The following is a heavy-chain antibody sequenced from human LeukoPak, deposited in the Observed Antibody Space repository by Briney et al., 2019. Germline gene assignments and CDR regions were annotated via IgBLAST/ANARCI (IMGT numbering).Heavy chain of an antibody. CDR1: GFTVSSKY. Sequence: GGSLRLSSAASGFTVSSKYMSWVRQAPGKGLEWVSVIYIDGGTYYADSVKGRFTISRDNSKNTLLLQMNSLRAEDTAVYYCARGHYSNRLGGQGTLVTVSS. CDR2: IYIDGGT. D-gene: IGHD2-2*01. J-gene: IGHJ4*02. V-gene: IGHV3-66*01. CDR3: ARGHYSNRL.